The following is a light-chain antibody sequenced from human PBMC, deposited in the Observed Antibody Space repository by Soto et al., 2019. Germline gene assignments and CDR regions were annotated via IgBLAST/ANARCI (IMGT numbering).Light chain of an antibody. CDR3: TSYTSTSTLYV. V-gene: IGLV2-14*03. CDR2: DVS. CDR1: SSDIGGYTY. Sequence: QSALTQPASVSGSPGQSITISCTGTSSDIGGYTYVSWYQQHPGKAPKLMIHDVSNRPSGVSNRFSGSKSGNTASLTISGLQDEDEADYYCTSYTSTSTLYVFGTGTKLTVL. J-gene: IGLJ1*01.